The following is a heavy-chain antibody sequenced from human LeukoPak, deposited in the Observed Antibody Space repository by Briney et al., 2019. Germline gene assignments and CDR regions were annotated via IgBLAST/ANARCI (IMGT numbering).Heavy chain of an antibody. J-gene: IGHJ4*02. CDR2: ISSSSSTI. CDR3: AKEPGIAAAGDSEFDY. Sequence: RPGGSLRLSCAASGFTFSSYSMNWVRQAPGKGLEWVSYISSSSSTIYYADSVKGRFTISRDNAKNSLYLQMNSLGAEDTAVYYCAKEPGIAAAGDSEFDYWGQGTLVTVSS. D-gene: IGHD6-13*01. V-gene: IGHV3-48*04. CDR1: GFTFSSYS.